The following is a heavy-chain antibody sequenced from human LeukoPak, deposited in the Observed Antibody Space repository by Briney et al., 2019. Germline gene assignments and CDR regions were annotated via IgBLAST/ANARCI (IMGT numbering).Heavy chain of an antibody. CDR1: GFTFDDYA. D-gene: IGHD3-22*01. V-gene: IGHV3-9*03. CDR2: ISWNSGSI. J-gene: IGHJ4*02. Sequence: GGSLRLSCAASGFTFDDYAMHWVRQAPGKGLEWVSGISWNSGSIGYADSVKGRFTISRDSAKNSLYLQMNSLRAEDMALYYCAKDIRYYYDRSGYYDYWGQGTLVTVSS. CDR3: AKDIRYYYDRSGYYDY.